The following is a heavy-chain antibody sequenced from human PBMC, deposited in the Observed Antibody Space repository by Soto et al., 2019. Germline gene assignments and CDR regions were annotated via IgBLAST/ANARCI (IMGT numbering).Heavy chain of an antibody. V-gene: IGHV1-3*01. D-gene: IGHD2-2*02. J-gene: IGHJ6*02. CDR2: INAGNGNT. CDR3: ESGRYCSRTSLYTYYYGMHV. CDR1: GYTFTSYA. Sequence: QVQLVQSGAEVKKPGASVKVSCKASGYTFTSYAMHWVRQTPGQRLEWMGWINAGNGNTKYSQKFQGRETITRDTSESTAYLELSRLRSEDTAVYYCESGRYCSRTSLYTYYYGMHVCGQGTTVTVYS.